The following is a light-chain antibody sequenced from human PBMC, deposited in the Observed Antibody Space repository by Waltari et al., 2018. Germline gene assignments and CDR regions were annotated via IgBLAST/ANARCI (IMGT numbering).Light chain of an antibody. CDR3: QQYYSTPWT. Sequence: DIVMTQSPDSLAVYLGERATIHCKSSQSVLYSSNNKNYLALYQQKPGQPPKLLIYWASTRESGVPDRFSGSGSGTDFTLTISSLQAEDVAVYYCQQYYSTPWTFGQGTKVEIK. V-gene: IGKV4-1*01. CDR2: WAS. J-gene: IGKJ1*01. CDR1: QSVLYSSNNKNY.